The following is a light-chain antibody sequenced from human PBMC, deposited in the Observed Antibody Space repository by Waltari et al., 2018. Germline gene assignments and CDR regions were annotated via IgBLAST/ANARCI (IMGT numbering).Light chain of an antibody. V-gene: IGLV1-44*01. CDR1: ASNIGNNL. Sequence: QSVLTQPPSVSGTPGQRVTISCSGSASNIGNNLVNWYQQFPGKAPKLLIYRSDQRPSVAPDLFSGSKSGTSASLSISGLQSEDEADYYCAAWDDSLNGRWVFGGGTKVTVL. CDR3: AAWDDSLNGRWV. CDR2: RSD. J-gene: IGLJ3*02.